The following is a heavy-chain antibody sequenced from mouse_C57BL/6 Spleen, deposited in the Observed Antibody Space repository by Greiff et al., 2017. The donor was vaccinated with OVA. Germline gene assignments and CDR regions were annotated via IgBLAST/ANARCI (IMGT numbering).Heavy chain of an antibody. CDR1: GYTFTSYG. CDR3: ARDSSGYGFDY. Sequence: VMLVESGAELARPGASVKLSCKASGYTFTSYGISWVKQRTGQGLEWIGEIYPRSGNTYYNEKFKGKATLTADKSSSTAYMELRSLTSEDSAVYFCARDSSGYGFDYWGQGTTLTVSS. D-gene: IGHD3-2*02. CDR2: IYPRSGNT. J-gene: IGHJ2*01. V-gene: IGHV1-81*01.